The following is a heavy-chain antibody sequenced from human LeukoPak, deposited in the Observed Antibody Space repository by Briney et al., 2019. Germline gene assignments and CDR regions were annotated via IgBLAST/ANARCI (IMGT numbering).Heavy chain of an antibody. CDR1: GDSVSSNSAA. Sequence: SQTLSLTCAISGDSVSSNSAAWNWIRQSPSRGLEWLGRTYYRSKWYNDYAVSVKSRITINPDTSKNQFSLRLNSVTPEDTAVYYCAFSAAIRYYYGMDVWGQGTTVTVSS. CDR2: TYYRSKWYN. V-gene: IGHV6-1*01. J-gene: IGHJ6*02. D-gene: IGHD2-2*02. CDR3: AFSAAIRYYYGMDV.